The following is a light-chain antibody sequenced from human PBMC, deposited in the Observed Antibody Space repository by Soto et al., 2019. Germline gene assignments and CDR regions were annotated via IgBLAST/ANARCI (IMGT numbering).Light chain of an antibody. CDR3: QQSFTTPLT. V-gene: IGKV1-39*01. CDR1: QGIRND. J-gene: IGKJ4*01. Sequence: DIQMTQSPSTLPASVGDRVTITCRASQGIRNDLGWYQQKPGKAPNVLINVASTLRSGVPSRFSGSGSGTDFNLTINSLQPEDFATYFCQQSFTTPLTFGGGTKVDIK. CDR2: VAS.